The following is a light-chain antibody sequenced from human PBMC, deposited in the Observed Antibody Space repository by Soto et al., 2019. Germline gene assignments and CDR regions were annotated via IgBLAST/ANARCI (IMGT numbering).Light chain of an antibody. J-gene: IGLJ1*01. V-gene: IGLV1-44*01. CDR1: SSSIGSNS. Sequence: QSVLTQPPSASGTPGQRVTISCSGSSSSIGSNSVNWYQQLPRTAPKVLIYTNNQLPSGVPDRFSGSKSGTSASLAISGLQSEADADYYCAAWDGRLNVYVFGTGTKLTVL. CDR3: AAWDGRLNVYV. CDR2: TNN.